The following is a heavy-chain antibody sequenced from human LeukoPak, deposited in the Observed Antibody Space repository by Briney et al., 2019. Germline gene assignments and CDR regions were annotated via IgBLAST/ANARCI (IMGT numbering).Heavy chain of an antibody. CDR3: ARGYSYGVGFDY. J-gene: IGHJ4*02. CDR1: GGSISSYY. D-gene: IGHD5-18*01. CDR2: IYYSGST. Sequence: SETLSLTCTVSGGSISSYYWSWVRQPPGKGLEWIGYIYYSGSTNYNPSLKSRVTISVDTSKNQFSLKLSSVTAADTAVYYCARGYSYGVGFDYWGQGTLVTVSS. V-gene: IGHV4-59*01.